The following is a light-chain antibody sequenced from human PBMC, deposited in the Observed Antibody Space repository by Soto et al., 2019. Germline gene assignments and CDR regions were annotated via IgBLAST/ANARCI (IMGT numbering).Light chain of an antibody. V-gene: IGKV3-15*01. Sequence: EIVTRLPPAHLSVHQGARATPYCRAIQSVSSNLAWYQQNPGQAPRLLIYGASTRATGIPARFSGSGSGTEFTLTISSLQSEDFAVYYCQQYNNWPPPWTFGQGTKVDIK. CDR1: QSVSSN. CDR3: QQYNNWPPPWT. J-gene: IGKJ1*01. CDR2: GAS.